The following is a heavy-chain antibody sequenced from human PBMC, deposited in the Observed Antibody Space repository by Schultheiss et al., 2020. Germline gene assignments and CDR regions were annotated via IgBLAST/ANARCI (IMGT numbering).Heavy chain of an antibody. D-gene: IGHD3-22*01. CDR1: GGSISSGDYY. Sequence: SATLSLTCTVSGGSISSGDYYWSWIRQPPGKGLEWIGYIYYSGSTYYNPSLKSRVTISVDTSKNQFSLQLNSVTPEDTAVYYCARAWYYYDSSGYYREERYYYYYMDVWGKGTTVTVSS. CDR2: IYYSGST. J-gene: IGHJ6*03. V-gene: IGHV4-30-4*01. CDR3: ARAWYYYDSSGYYREERYYYYYMDV.